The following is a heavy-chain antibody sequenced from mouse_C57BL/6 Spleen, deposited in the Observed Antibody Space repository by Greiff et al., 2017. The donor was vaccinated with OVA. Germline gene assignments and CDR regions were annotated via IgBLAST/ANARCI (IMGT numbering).Heavy chain of an antibody. CDR3: ARSTTVGATGDY. CDR1: GYAFTNYL. D-gene: IGHD1-1*01. V-gene: IGHV1-54*01. CDR2: INPGSGGT. Sequence: VQLQESGAELVRPGTSVKVSCKASGYAFTNYLIEWVKQRPGQGLEWIGVINPGSGGTNYNEKFKGKATLTADKSSSTAYMQLSSLTSEDSAVYFCARSTTVGATGDYWGQGTTLTVSS. J-gene: IGHJ2*01.